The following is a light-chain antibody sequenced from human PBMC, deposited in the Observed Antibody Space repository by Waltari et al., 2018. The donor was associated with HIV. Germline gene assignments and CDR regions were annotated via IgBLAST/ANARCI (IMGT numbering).Light chain of an antibody. CDR1: QNIGTK. CDR3: QQYETCCS. J-gene: IGKJ2*01. Sequence: DIHMTQSPPTLPVSVGESVNMSCRASQNIGTKVAWYQQRPRKSPTLMLYEASTSVSGVPSMFSGSGSVTQFTLTIASLQPDDFAIYFCQQYETCCSFGRGTMLEV. CDR2: EAS. V-gene: IGKV1-5*03.